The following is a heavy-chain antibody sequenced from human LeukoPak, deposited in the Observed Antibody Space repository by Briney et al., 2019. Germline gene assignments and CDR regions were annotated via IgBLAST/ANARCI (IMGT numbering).Heavy chain of an antibody. CDR1: GDSIMSSYY. D-gene: IGHD3-16*01. V-gene: IGHV4-59*08. Sequence: SETLSLTCTVSGDSIMSSYYWSWIRQPPGKGLEWIGYIYYSGSTNYNPSLKSRVTISVDTSKNQFSLKLSSVTAADTAVYYCARHRIGGVTFDCWGQGTLVTVSS. CDR3: ARHRIGGVTFDC. CDR2: IYYSGST. J-gene: IGHJ4*02.